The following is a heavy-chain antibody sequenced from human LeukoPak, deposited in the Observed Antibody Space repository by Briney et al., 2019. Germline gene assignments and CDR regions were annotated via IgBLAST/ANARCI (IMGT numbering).Heavy chain of an antibody. V-gene: IGHV4-59*01. CDR2: IYYSGST. D-gene: IGHD4-17*01. CDR1: GGSISSYY. CDR3: ARDLLRPYAFDI. Sequence: SETLSLTCTVSGGSISSYYWSWIRQPPGKGLDWIGYIYYSGSTNYNPSLKSRVTISVDTSKNQFSLKLSSVTAADTAVYYCARDLLRPYAFDIWGQGTMVTVSS. J-gene: IGHJ3*02.